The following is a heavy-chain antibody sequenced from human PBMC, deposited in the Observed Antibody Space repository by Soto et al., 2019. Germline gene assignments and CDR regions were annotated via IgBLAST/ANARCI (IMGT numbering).Heavy chain of an antibody. J-gene: IGHJ1*01. D-gene: IGHD3-10*01. V-gene: IGHV1-2*02. CDR2: ISAYSGDT. CDR1: GYSFTNYP. Sequence: GASVKVSCKASGYSFTNYPIAWVRRAPGQGLEWMGWISAYSGDTHYAQNFQGRVTMTRDTSISTAYMELNNLVSDDTAVYYCARRSSTYLNEVIYDIWGQGTLVTVSS. CDR3: ARRSSTYLNEVIYDI.